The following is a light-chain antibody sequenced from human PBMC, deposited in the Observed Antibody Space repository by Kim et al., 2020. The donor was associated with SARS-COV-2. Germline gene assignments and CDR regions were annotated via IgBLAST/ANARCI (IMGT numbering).Light chain of an antibody. CDR1: SSDVGGYNY. CDR3: SSYAGSLLVI. V-gene: IGLV2-8*01. J-gene: IGLJ2*01. Sequence: GQSVTISCTGTSSDVGGYNYVSWYHQYPGKAPRLVIYEVNKRPSGVPDRFSGSKSGNTASLTVSGLQAEDEADYYCSSYAGSLLVIFGGGTQLTVL. CDR2: EVN.